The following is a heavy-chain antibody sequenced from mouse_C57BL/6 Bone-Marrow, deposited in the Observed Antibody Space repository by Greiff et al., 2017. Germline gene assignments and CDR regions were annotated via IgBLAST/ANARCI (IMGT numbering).Heavy chain of an antibody. CDR1: GFTFSDYY. V-gene: IGHV5-16*01. Sequence: EVKLVESEGGLVQPGSSMKLSCTASGFTFSDYYMAWVRQVPEKGLEWVANINYDGSSTYYLDSLKSRFIISRDNAKNILYLQMSSLKSEDTATYYCARDGGGYHFAYWGQGTLVTVSA. J-gene: IGHJ3*01. D-gene: IGHD2-2*01. CDR2: INYDGSST. CDR3: ARDGGGYHFAY.